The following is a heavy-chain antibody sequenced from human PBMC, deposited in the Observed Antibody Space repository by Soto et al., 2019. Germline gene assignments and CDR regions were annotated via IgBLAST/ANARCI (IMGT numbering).Heavy chain of an antibody. Sequence: EVQLVESGGGLVQPGGSLRLSCAASGFTFSSYWMSWVRQAPGKGLEWVANIQQDGSEKYYVDSVKGRFTISRDNAKNSLYLQMNSLRAEDTAVYYCARSIAARLNLFDPWGQGTLVTVSS. J-gene: IGHJ5*02. V-gene: IGHV3-7*01. CDR1: GFTFSSYW. CDR2: IQQDGSEK. CDR3: ARSIAARLNLFDP. D-gene: IGHD6-6*01.